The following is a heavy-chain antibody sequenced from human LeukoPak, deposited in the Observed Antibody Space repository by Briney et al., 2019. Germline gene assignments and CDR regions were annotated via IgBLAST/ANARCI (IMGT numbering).Heavy chain of an antibody. D-gene: IGHD3-9*01. Sequence: PGGSLRLSCAASGLSFSVYDMHSVRHAPGKGPEWVAVMSYGGHNERHAHSVKGRFTVSRDNPKNTVYLEMNSLRLEDTAVYYCVKANQTFTGGNFEHRALDPWGQGTLVTVS. CDR3: VKANQTFTGGNFEHRALDP. CDR2: MSYGGHNE. V-gene: IGHV3-30*18. J-gene: IGHJ5*02. CDR1: GLSFSVYD.